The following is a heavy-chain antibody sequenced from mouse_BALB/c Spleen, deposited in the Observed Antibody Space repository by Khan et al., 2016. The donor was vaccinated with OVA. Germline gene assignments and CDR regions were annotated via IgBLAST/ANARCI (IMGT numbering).Heavy chain of an antibody. D-gene: IGHD2-14*01. Sequence: VQLVESGPGLVQPSQSLSIPCTVSDFSLTSYGVHWVRQSPGKGLEWLGVIWSGGSSDYNAAFISRLSISKDNSKSQVFFKMNSLQPNDTAIYYCARRDYRYALAYWGQGTLVTVSA. CDR3: ARRDYRYALAY. V-gene: IGHV2-2*02. CDR1: DFSLTSYG. CDR2: IWSGGSS. J-gene: IGHJ3*01.